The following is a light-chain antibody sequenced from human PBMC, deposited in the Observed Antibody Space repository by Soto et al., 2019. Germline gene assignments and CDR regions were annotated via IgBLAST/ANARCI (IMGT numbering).Light chain of an antibody. CDR1: SANIGTGYD. J-gene: IGLJ1*01. CDR3: QSYDSGLSTYV. V-gene: IGLV1-40*01. Sequence: QSVLTPPPSVSGAPGQRVTISCTGGSANIGTGYDVHWYQQVPGTAPKLLIYGNNNRPSGIPDRFSGSKSDTSASLAIAGLQAEDEADYYCQSYDSGLSTYVFXTGTKVTVL. CDR2: GNN.